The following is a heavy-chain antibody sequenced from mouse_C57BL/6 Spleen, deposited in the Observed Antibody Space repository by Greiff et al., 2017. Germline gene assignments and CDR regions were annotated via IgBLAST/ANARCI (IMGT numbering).Heavy chain of an antibody. V-gene: IGHV5-17*01. CDR2: ISSGSSTI. CDR3: ARRGNYDGNYELDD. CDR1: GFTFSDYG. J-gene: IGHJ2*01. D-gene: IGHD2-1*01. Sequence: EVKVEESGGGLVKPGGSLKLSCAASGFTFSDYGMHWVRQAPEKGLEWVAYISSGSSTISYADTVKGRFTISRDNAKNTLFLQMTSLRSEDTAMYYCARRGNYDGNYELDDWGKGTTRTVSS.